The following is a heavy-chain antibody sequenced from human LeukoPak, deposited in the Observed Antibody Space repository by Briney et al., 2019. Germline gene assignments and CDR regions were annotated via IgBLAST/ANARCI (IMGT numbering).Heavy chain of an antibody. CDR1: GGSISSGSYY. V-gene: IGHV4-61*02. Sequence: PSQTLSLTCTVSGGSISSGSYYWSWIRQPAGKGLEWIGRIYSSGSTNYNPSLKSRVTISVGTSKNQFSLNLSSVTAADTAVYFRSGEGGTGYFDYWGQGTLVTVSS. CDR3: SGEGGTGYFDY. D-gene: IGHD3-10*01. CDR2: IYSSGST. J-gene: IGHJ4*02.